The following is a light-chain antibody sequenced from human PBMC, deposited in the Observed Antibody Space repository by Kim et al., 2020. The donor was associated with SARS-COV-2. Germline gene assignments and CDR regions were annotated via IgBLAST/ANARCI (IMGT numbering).Light chain of an antibody. V-gene: IGLV3-19*01. Sequence: VALGQTVRITCQGDSLRSYYATWYQQRPGQAPMLVIYGKNNRPSEIPDRFSGSSSGNTASLTITGAQAEDEADYYCGSRDPNHHVIFGGETHLTVL. CDR3: GSRDPNHHVI. CDR1: SLRSYY. CDR2: GKN. J-gene: IGLJ2*01.